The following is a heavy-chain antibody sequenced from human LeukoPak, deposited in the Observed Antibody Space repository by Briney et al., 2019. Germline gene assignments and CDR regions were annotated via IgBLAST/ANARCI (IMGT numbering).Heavy chain of an antibody. CDR3: ARDRSGSYRG. D-gene: IGHD1-26*01. V-gene: IGHV4-39*07. Sequence: SETLSLTCTVSGGSISSSSYYWGWIRQPPGKGLEWIGSIYYSGSTYYNPSLKSRVTISVDTSKNQFSLKLSSVTAADTAVYYCARDRSGSYRGWGQGTLVTVSS. CDR2: IYYSGST. J-gene: IGHJ4*02. CDR1: GGSISSSSYY.